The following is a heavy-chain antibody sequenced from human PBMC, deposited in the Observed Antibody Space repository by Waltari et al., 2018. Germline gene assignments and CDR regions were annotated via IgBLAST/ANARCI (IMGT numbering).Heavy chain of an antibody. D-gene: IGHD6-19*01. V-gene: IGHV3-23*01. Sequence: EVQLLESGGGLVQPGGSLRLSCAASGLTFSNYAMNWVRQAPGKGLEWVSTISHSCDRKLYAVSGKGRSTLSRENPKSMRYPQVNSLGAEDTSVYYCARGRGGWPIFYFDNWGQGTLVTVSS. CDR1: GLTFSNYA. J-gene: IGHJ4*02. CDR3: ARGRGGWPIFYFDN. CDR2: ISHSCDRK.